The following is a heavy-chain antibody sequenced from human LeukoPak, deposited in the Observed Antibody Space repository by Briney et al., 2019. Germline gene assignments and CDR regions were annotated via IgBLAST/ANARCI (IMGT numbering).Heavy chain of an antibody. J-gene: IGHJ3*02. CDR2: IYHSGGT. Sequence: SQTLSLTCAVSGGSISSGGYSWSWIRQPPGKGLEWIGYIYHSGGTYYNPSLKSRVTISVDRSKNQFSLKLSSVTAADTAVYYCARGGYGDDAFDIWGQGTMVTVSS. CDR1: GGSISSGGYS. V-gene: IGHV4-30-2*01. CDR3: ARGGYGDDAFDI. D-gene: IGHD4-17*01.